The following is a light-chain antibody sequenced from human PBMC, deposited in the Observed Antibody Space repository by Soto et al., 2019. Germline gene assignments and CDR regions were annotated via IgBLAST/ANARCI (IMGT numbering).Light chain of an antibody. Sequence: EIVLTQSPGTLSLSPGERATLSCRASQSVSSSYLAWYQQKPGQAPRLLIYGASSRATGIPDRFSGSGSGTHFTLTISRLEPEDFAVYYCQQYRNSLWTFGQGTKVEIK. J-gene: IGKJ1*01. CDR3: QQYRNSLWT. CDR2: GAS. CDR1: QSVSSSY. V-gene: IGKV3-20*01.